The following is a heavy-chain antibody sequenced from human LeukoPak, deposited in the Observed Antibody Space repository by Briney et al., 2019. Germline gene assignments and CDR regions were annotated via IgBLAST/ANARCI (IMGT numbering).Heavy chain of an antibody. V-gene: IGHV5-10-1*01. D-gene: IGHD5-18*01. CDR1: GYISTSDW. CDR2: IDPSDSYA. Sequence: GESLKISCNASGYISTSDWISGVGQMPGTGLEWMGKIDPSDSYANYSPSFQGHVTISTDKSISTAYLQWSSLKASDTAMYYCARHVTDTALVPDWGQGTLVTVSS. CDR3: ARHVTDTALVPD. J-gene: IGHJ4*02.